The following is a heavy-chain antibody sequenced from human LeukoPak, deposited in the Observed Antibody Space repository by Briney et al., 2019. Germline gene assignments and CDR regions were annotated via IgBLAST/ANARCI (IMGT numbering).Heavy chain of an antibody. D-gene: IGHD1-26*01. CDR3: ASPGATSKFDY. CDR2: ISDDGSIT. V-gene: IGHV3-74*03. CDR1: GFTFSRDW. Sequence: GGSLRLSCAASGFTFSRDWMHWVRQAPGKGLVWVSRISDDGSITTYADSVQGRFTISRDNAKNTLYLQMNSLRAEDTAVYFCASPGATSKFDYWGQGTQVTVSS. J-gene: IGHJ4*02.